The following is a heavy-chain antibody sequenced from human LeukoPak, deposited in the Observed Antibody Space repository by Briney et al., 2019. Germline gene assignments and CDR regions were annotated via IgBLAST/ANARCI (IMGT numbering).Heavy chain of an antibody. CDR3: ARDRYYYGSGSYYLADY. V-gene: IGHV3-7*01. CDR2: INHNGNVN. J-gene: IGHJ4*02. CDR1: GFTFSSYW. D-gene: IGHD3-10*01. Sequence: GGSLRLSCAASGFTFSSYWMNWARQAPGKGLEWVASINHNGNVNYYVDSVKGRFTISRDNSKNTLYLQMNSLRAEDTAVYYCARDRYYYGSGSYYLADYWGQGTLVTVSS.